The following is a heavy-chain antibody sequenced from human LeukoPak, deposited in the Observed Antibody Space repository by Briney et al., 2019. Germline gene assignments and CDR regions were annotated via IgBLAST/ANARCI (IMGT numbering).Heavy chain of an antibody. CDR2: ISGSSSYI. Sequence: GGSLRLSCAASGFTFSSYSLNWVRQAPGKGLEWVSSISGSSSYIYYADSVKGRFTISRHNAKNSLYLQMNSLRAEDTAVYYCARDRTGSYWGQGTLVTVSS. J-gene: IGHJ4*02. V-gene: IGHV3-21*01. CDR3: ARDRTGSY. CDR1: GFTFSSYS. D-gene: IGHD2-8*02.